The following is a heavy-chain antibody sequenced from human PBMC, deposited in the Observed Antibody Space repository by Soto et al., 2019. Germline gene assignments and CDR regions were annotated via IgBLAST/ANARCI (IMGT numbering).Heavy chain of an antibody. J-gene: IGHJ5*02. V-gene: IGHV3-21*01. D-gene: IGHD3-22*01. Sequence: GGSLRLSCAASGFTFSSYSMNWVRQAPGKGLEWVSSISSSSSYIYYADSVKGRFTISRDNAKNSLYLQMNSLRAEDTAVYYCGRGSEGYYYDRSGYHTKGSPWFDPWGQGTLVTFSS. CDR1: GFTFSSYS. CDR2: ISSSSSYI. CDR3: GRGSEGYYYDRSGYHTKGSPWFDP.